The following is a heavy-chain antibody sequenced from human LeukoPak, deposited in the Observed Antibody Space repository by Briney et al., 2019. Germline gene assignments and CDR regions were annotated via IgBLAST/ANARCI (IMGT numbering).Heavy chain of an antibody. CDR1: GGSISRSSYY. CDR2: IYYSGST. J-gene: IGHJ5*02. CDR3: ARASLVGASNWFDP. D-gene: IGHD1-26*01. Sequence: SETLSLTCTVSGGSISRSSYYWAWIRQPPGKGLEWIGRIYYSGSTYYNPSLKSRVTISVDASKNQFSLKLSSVTAADTAVYYCARASLVGASNWFDPWGQGTLVTVSS. V-gene: IGHV4-39*01.